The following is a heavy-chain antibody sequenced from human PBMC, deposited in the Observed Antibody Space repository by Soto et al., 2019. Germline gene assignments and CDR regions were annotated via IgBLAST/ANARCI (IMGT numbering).Heavy chain of an antibody. D-gene: IGHD2-15*01. J-gene: IGHJ6*02. CDR3: AKDLCIGGSCHYLFILYYYCGMDV. CDR2: INAGNGNT. CDR1: GYTFTSYA. Sequence: ASVKVSCKASGYTFTSYAMHWVRQAPGQRLEWMGWINAGNGNTKYSQKFQGRVTITRDTSASTAYMELSSLRSEDTAVYYCAKDLCIGGSCHYLFILYYYCGMDVWGQGTTVTVSS. V-gene: IGHV1-3*01.